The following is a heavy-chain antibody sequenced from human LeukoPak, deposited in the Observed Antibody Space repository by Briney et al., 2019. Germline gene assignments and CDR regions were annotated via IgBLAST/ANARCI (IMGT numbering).Heavy chain of an antibody. J-gene: IGHJ3*02. CDR2: FYYSGNT. CDR3: ARRSITMVRGVIIPDAFDI. V-gene: IGHV4-39*01. Sequence: GSLRLSCAVSGFSVRTNFMSWVRQPPGKGLEWIGSFYYSGNTYYNPSLKSRVTISVDTSKNQFSLKLSSVTAADTAVYYCARRSITMVRGVIIPDAFDIWGQGTMVTVSS. D-gene: IGHD3-10*01. CDR1: GFSVRTNF.